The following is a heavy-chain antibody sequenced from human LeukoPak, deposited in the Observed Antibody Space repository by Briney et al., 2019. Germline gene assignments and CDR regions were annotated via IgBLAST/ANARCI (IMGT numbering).Heavy chain of an antibody. V-gene: IGHV4-34*01. CDR1: GGSFRNYY. CDR2: INHTGSA. D-gene: IGHD3-10*01. CDR3: ARGYVGFSYGSGTYYYGMDV. J-gene: IGHJ6*02. Sequence: SSETLSLTCAVYGGSFRNYYWTWIRQPPGQGLEWIGEINHTGSADSNPSLKSRVTISVDTSKNQISLKLSSVTAADTAVYYCARGYVGFSYGSGTYYYGMDVWGQGTTVTVSS.